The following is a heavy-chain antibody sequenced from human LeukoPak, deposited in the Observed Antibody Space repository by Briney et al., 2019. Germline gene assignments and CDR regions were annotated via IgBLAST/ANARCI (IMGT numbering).Heavy chain of an antibody. Sequence: GASVKVSCKASGGTFSSYAISWVRQAPGQELEWMGGIIPIFGTANYAQKFKGRVTITADESTSTAYMELSSLRSEDTAVYYCARAFGVDYGMDVWGQGTTVTVSS. J-gene: IGHJ6*02. CDR3: ARAFGVDYGMDV. D-gene: IGHD3-16*01. CDR2: IIPIFGTA. V-gene: IGHV1-69*13. CDR1: GGTFSSYA.